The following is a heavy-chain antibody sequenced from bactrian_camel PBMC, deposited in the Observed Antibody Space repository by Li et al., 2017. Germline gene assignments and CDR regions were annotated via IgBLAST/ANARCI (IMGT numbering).Heavy chain of an antibody. Sequence: HVQLVESGGGSVQAGGSLRLSCEVSGITSSDISMGWFRQPPGKEREVVAAIDVSGATSTAHSVKDRFTISRDNAKNTLYLRMNSLKPEDTAMYYCAAHARRFHIMDHSWTSQDAYDYWGQGTQVTVS. D-gene: IGHD6*01. V-gene: IGHV3S53*01. CDR1: GITSSDIS. J-gene: IGHJ4*01. CDR2: IDVSGAT. CDR3: AAHARRFHIMDHSWTSQDAYDY.